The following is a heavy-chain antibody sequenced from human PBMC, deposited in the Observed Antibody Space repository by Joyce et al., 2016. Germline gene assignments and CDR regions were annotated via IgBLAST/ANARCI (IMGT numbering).Heavy chain of an antibody. CDR2: IKKDGSDK. J-gene: IGHJ4*02. CDR1: GFTFNIYW. D-gene: IGHD2-2*03. CDR3: ARVNGYAYGREFAY. Sequence: EVQLVESGGGLVQPGGSLRLSCAASGFTFNIYWMSWVRQAPGKGLEGVANIKKDGSDKYFVDSVKGRFSISRDNAKNSLYLQMDSLRAEDTAVYFCARVNGYAYGREFAYWGQGVLVTVSS. V-gene: IGHV3-7*03.